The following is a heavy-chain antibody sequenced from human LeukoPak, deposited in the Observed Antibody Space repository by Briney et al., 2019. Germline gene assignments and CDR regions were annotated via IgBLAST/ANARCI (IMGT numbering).Heavy chain of an antibody. J-gene: IGHJ6*03. CDR3: ARKSSTDDYYYMDV. CDR1: GYTFTGYY. Sequence: ASVKVSCKASGYTFTGYYMHWVRQAPGQGLEWMGWMNPNSGNTGYAQKFQGRVTITRNTSISTAYMELSSLRSEDTAVYYCARKSSTDDYYYMDVWGKGTTVAVSS. CDR2: MNPNSGNT. V-gene: IGHV1-8*03. D-gene: IGHD2-2*01.